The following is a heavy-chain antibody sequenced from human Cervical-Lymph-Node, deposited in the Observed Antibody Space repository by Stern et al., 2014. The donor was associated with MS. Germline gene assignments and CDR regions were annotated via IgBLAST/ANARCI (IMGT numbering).Heavy chain of an antibody. D-gene: IGHD1-26*01. CDR2: LFSGGST. V-gene: IGHV3-66*02. Sequence: VQLVESGGGLVQPGGSLRLSCAASGFTVSYNYMSWVRQAPGKGLEWVSVLFSGGSTYYADSVKDRFTISRDSSKNTLYLQMNSLRVEDTAVYYCARSWEPPTLDYWGQGTLVTVSS. CDR3: ARSWEPPTLDY. J-gene: IGHJ4*02. CDR1: GFTVSYNY.